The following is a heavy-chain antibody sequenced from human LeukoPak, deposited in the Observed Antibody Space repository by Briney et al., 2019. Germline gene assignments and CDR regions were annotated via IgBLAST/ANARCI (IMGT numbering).Heavy chain of an antibody. D-gene: IGHD3-10*02. CDR1: GFTFSSYS. J-gene: IGHJ6*04. CDR2: ISSSSSYI. V-gene: IGHV3-21*01. CDR3: AELGITMIGGV. Sequence: PGGSLRLSCAASGFTFSSYSMNWVRQAPGKGLEWVSPISSSSSYIYYADSVKGRFTISRDNAENSLYLQMNSLRAEDTAVYYCAELGITMIGGVWGKGTTVTISS.